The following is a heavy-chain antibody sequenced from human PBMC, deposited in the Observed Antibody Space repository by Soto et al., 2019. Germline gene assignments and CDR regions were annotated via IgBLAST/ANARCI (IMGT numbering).Heavy chain of an antibody. CDR1: GFTFSNYA. D-gene: IGHD3-10*01. J-gene: IGHJ6*02. CDR3: AKFKDYYQGLGSRTYYFYGMDV. V-gene: IGHV3-23*01. CDR2: ISGGGEST. Sequence: EVQLLESGGDLVQPGGSLRLSCAVSGFTFSNYAMSWVRQPPGKGLEWVSTISGGGESTFYANSVKGRFTIFRDNSKNTLYLQMNSLRAEDTAVYYCAKFKDYYQGLGSRTYYFYGMDVWGQGTTVTVSS.